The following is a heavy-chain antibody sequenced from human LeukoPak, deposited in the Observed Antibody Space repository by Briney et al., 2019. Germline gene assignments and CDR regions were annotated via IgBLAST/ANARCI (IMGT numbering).Heavy chain of an antibody. D-gene: IGHD2-8*01. V-gene: IGHV4-38-2*01. Sequence: PSETLSLTCAVSGYSISSGHYWGWIRQPPGKGLEWIGSIYHSGSTYYNPSLKSRVTISVDTSKNQFSLKLSSVTAADTAFYYCFLSKGLMVYANFDYWGKGTLVTVSS. CDR1: GYSISSGHY. J-gene: IGHJ4*02. CDR3: FLSKGLMVYANFDY. CDR2: IYHSGST.